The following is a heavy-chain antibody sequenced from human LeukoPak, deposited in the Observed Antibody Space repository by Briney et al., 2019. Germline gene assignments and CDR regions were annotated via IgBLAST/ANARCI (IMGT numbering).Heavy chain of an antibody. Sequence: GGSLRLSCAASGFTFDDYAMHWVRQAPGKGLEWVSGISWNSGSIGYADSVKGRFTISRDNAKNSLYLQMNSLRAEDTALYYCAKGDSSGWYQNWFDPWGQGTLVTVPS. CDR2: ISWNSGSI. CDR3: AKGDSSGWYQNWFDP. V-gene: IGHV3-9*01. D-gene: IGHD6-19*01. CDR1: GFTFDDYA. J-gene: IGHJ5*02.